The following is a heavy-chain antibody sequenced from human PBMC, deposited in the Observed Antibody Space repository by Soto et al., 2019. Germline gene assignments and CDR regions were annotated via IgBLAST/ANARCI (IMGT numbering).Heavy chain of an antibody. D-gene: IGHD1-26*01. J-gene: IGHJ1*01. CDR3: TRDVGREILKYFHH. Sequence: ASVKVSCKASGYTFTTYTIHWVRQAPGQSLEWMGWINAGNGDTKYSQKFQGRVTITRDTPASTAYMELSSLISEDTAIYYCTRDVGREILKYFHHWGQGTVVTVSS. V-gene: IGHV1-3*01. CDR1: GYTFTTYT. CDR2: INAGNGDT.